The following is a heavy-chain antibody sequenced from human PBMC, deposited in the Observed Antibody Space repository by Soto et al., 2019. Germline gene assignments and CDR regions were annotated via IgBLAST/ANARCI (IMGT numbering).Heavy chain of an antibody. J-gene: IGHJ2*01. CDR1: GYYFIDYW. V-gene: IGHV5-51*01. CDR3: ARQHYDFWSGSDIGSSYFDF. Sequence: RGESLKISCQASGYYFIDYWIGWVRQMPGKGLEWMGIIHPRDSDTKYSPSFQGHVTFSVDTSISTAFLQWNSLKASDSAIYYCARQHYDFWSGSDIGSSYFDFWGRGTQVTASS. D-gene: IGHD3-3*01. CDR2: IHPRDSDT.